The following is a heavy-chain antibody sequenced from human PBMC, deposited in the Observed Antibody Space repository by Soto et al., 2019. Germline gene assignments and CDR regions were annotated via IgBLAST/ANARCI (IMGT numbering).Heavy chain of an antibody. CDR3: ARGGGVGVAGSAAFDL. CDR2: INPATGAA. J-gene: IGHJ3*01. CDR1: GYPVTAYY. D-gene: IGHD3-3*01. Sequence: QLHLVQSGAVVKKPGASVTVSCSASGYPVTAYYMHWVRQAPGRGLEGMGGINPATGAAKYTQTFQGRVTMTRDTATNTVFMELSGLTSEDTAVFYRARGGGVGVAGSAAFDLWGQGTLVTVSS. V-gene: IGHV1-2*02.